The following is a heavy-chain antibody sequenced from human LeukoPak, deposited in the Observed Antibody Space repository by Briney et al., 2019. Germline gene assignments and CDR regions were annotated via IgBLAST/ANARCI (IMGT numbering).Heavy chain of an antibody. J-gene: IGHJ6*03. CDR1: GGSISSYY. CDR3: ARQHDSYYYYYIDV. CDR2: LYHGDSV. V-gene: IGHV4-38-2*02. Sequence: PSETLSLTCTVSGGSISSYYWVWIRQPPGKGLEWIGSLYHGDSVYYNTALESRVSMSVDTPKNQFSLKLSFVTAADTAVYYCARQHDSYYYYYIDVWGSGTTVTVSS.